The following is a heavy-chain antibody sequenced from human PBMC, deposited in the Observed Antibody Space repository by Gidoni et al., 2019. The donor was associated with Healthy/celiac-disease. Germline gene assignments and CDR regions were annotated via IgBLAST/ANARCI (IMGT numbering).Heavy chain of an antibody. D-gene: IGHD4-17*01. CDR3: TTDLTTVTTYAFDI. CDR1: GFTRSNAW. V-gene: IGHV3-15*01. J-gene: IGHJ3*02. CDR2: SKSKTDGGTT. Sequence: EVQPVESGGGLVKPGGSRRLPCSASGFTRSNAWVSWVRQAPGTGLEWVGRSKSKTDGGTTDYAAPVKGRFTISRDDSKSTLYLQMNSLKTEDTAVYYCTTDLTTVTTYAFDIWGQGTMVTVSS.